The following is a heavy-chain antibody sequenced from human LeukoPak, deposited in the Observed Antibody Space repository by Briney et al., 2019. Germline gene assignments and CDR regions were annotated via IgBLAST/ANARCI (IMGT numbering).Heavy chain of an antibody. J-gene: IGHJ3*02. CDR2: IIPIFGTA. V-gene: IGHV1-69*15. Sequence: ASVKVSCKASGGTFSSYAISWVRQAPGQGLEWMGRIIPIFGTANYAQKFQGRVTITADESTSTAYMELSGLRSEDTAVYYCARAEDCSSTSCYKYSFGAFDIWGQGTMVTVSS. D-gene: IGHD2-2*02. CDR3: ARAEDCSSTSCYKYSFGAFDI. CDR1: GGTFSSYA.